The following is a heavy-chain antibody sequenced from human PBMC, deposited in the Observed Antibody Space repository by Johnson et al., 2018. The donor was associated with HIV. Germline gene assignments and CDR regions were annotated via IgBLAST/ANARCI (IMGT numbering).Heavy chain of an antibody. CDR1: GFSISSNY. J-gene: IGHJ3*02. CDR2: IYSGGNT. CDR3: ARDRRNRQWQRLDAFDI. Sequence: VQLVESGGGLIHPGGSLRLSCEASGFSISSNYLSWVRQAPGKSLEWVSIIYSGGNTYYADSVKGRFTISRDNSKNTLYLQMNSLRAEDTAMYYCARDRRNRQWQRLDAFDIWGQGTMVIVSS. V-gene: IGHV3-53*01. D-gene: IGHD6-19*01.